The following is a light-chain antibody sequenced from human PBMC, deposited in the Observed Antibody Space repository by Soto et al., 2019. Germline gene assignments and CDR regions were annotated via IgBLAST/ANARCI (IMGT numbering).Light chain of an antibody. CDR1: QDISNY. CDR3: QQYDNLPWT. V-gene: IGKV1-33*01. Sequence: DIQMTQSPSSLSASVGDRVTITCQASQDISNYSNWYQQKPGKAPKLLIYDASNLETGVPSRFSGSGSGTDFTFTISSLQPEDIATYYCQQYDNLPWTFGQGTEAEIK. J-gene: IGKJ1*01. CDR2: DAS.